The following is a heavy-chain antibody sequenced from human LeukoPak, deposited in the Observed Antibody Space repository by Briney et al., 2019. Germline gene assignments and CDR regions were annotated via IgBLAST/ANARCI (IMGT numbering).Heavy chain of an antibody. V-gene: IGHV3-23*01. Sequence: GGSLRLSCAASGSTFDDYAMHWVRQAPGKGLEWVSAISGSGGSTYYADSVKGRFTISRDNAKNSLYLQMNSLRAEDTAVYYCVGTDSWGQGTLVTVSS. D-gene: IGHD1-1*01. CDR1: GSTFDDYA. CDR3: VGTDS. J-gene: IGHJ4*02. CDR2: ISGSGGST.